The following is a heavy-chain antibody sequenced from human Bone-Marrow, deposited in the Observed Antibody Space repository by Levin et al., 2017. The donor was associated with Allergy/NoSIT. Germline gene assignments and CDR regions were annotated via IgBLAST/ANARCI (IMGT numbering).Heavy chain of an antibody. J-gene: IGHJ4*02. Sequence: SETLSLTCTVSGGSISSYYWSWIRQPAEKGLEWIGRIYASGSTSYNPSLKSRVTMSLDTSRNPFSLKVSSVTAADTAVYYCARYGEEPSAHFDYWGQGTLVTVSS. CDR3: ARYGEEPSAHFDY. D-gene: IGHD1-14*01. CDR2: IYASGST. V-gene: IGHV4-4*07. CDR1: GGSISSYY.